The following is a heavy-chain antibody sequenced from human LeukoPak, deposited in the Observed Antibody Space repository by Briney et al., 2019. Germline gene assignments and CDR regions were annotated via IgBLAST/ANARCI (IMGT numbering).Heavy chain of an antibody. V-gene: IGHV6-1*01. CDR1: GDSLSSNSAA. J-gene: IGHJ6*02. CDR3: ARTARLGYYYYYGMDV. Sequence: SQTLSLTCAISGDSLSSNSAAWNWIRQSPSRGLEWLARTYYRSKWYNDYAVSVKSRITIHPDTSKNQFSLQLNSVTPEDTAVYYCARTARLGYYYYYGMDVWGQGTTVTVSS. CDR2: TYYRSKWYN. D-gene: IGHD3-16*01.